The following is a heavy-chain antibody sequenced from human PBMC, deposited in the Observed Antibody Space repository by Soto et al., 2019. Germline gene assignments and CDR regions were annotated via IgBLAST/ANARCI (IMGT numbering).Heavy chain of an antibody. CDR3: ATTASITIPDGFDH. J-gene: IGHJ4*02. CDR1: GFTFSSYA. V-gene: IGHV3-23*01. Sequence: EVQVLESGGGLVQPGGSLRLSCAASGFTFSSYAMSWVRQAPGQGLGWVSAISGSGSNLYYADSVKGRFTISRDNSKNTLYLQMNSLISDDTSLFYCATTASITIPDGFDHLGQGTLVTVSS. D-gene: IGHD1-1*01. CDR2: ISGSGSNL.